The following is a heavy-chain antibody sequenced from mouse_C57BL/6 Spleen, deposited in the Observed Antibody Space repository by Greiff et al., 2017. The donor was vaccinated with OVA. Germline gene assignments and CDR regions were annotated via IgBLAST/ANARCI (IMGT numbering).Heavy chain of an antibody. Sequence: EVQLVESGGDLVKPGGSLKLSCAASGFTFSSYGMSWVRQTPDKRLEWVATISSGGSYTYYPDSVKGRFTISRDNAKNTLYLQMSSLKSEDTAMYYCARKGDLLSIFAYWGQGTLVTVSA. J-gene: IGHJ3*01. V-gene: IGHV5-6*01. CDR2: ISSGGSYT. CDR3: ARKGDLLSIFAY. D-gene: IGHD3-3*01. CDR1: GFTFSSYG.